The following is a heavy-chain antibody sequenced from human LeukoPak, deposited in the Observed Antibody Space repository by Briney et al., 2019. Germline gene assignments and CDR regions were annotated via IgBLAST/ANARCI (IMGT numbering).Heavy chain of an antibody. Sequence: SETLSLTCAVSGYSISSGYYWGWIRQPPGKGLEWIGSIYHSGSTYYNPSLKGRVTISVDTSKNQFSLKLSSVTAADTAVYYCARSSIALAGTGAFDIWGQGTMVTASS. V-gene: IGHV4-38-2*01. D-gene: IGHD6-19*01. CDR2: IYHSGST. J-gene: IGHJ3*02. CDR3: ARSSIALAGTGAFDI. CDR1: GYSISSGYY.